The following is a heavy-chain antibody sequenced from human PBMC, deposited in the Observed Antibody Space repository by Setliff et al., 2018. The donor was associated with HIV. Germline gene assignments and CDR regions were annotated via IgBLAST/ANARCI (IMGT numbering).Heavy chain of an antibody. V-gene: IGHV4-39*01. J-gene: IGHJ5*02. Sequence: SETLSLTCTVSGGSISNSRYYWSWIRQPPGKGLEWIGSIYYSGSNYYNLSLKSRVTISVDTSKNQFSLKLSSVTAADAAVYYCASRVYYYDSSGYLREEGFDPWGQGTLVTVSS. CDR3: ASRVYYYDSSGYLREEGFDP. D-gene: IGHD3-22*01. CDR1: GGSISNSRYY. CDR2: IYYSGSN.